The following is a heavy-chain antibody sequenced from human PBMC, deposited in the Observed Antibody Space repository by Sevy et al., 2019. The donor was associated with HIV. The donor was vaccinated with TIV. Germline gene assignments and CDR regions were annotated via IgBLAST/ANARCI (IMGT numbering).Heavy chain of an antibody. CDR3: ARDLIPKSGKWELWFDP. V-gene: IGHV3-23*01. CDR2: ITGSADST. D-gene: IGHD3-10*01. CDR1: GFTFSRHT. J-gene: IGHJ5*02. Sequence: GGSLRLSCAASGFTFSRHTMGWVRQTPGKGLQWVSEITGSADSTNYADSVKGRFTISRDNSKNMLFLQMTGLRAEDTAIYYCARDLIPKSGKWELWFDPWGQGTLVTVSS.